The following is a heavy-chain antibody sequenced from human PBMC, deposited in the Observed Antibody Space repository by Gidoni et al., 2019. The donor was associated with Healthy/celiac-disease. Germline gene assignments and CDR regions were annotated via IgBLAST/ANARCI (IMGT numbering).Heavy chain of an antibody. CDR2: INHSGST. CDR3: ARVRLSHPIDL. D-gene: IGHD2-21*02. CDR1: GGSFSGYY. V-gene: IGHV4-34*01. J-gene: IGHJ2*01. Sequence: QVQLQQWGAGLLKPSETLSLTCAVYGGSFSGYYWSWIRQPPGKGLEWIGEINHSGSTNYNPSLKSRVTISVDTSKNQFSLKLSSVTAADTAVYYCARVRLSHPIDLWGRGTLVTVSS.